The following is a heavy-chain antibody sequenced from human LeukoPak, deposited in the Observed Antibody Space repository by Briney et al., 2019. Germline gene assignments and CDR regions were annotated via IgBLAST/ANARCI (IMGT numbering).Heavy chain of an antibody. CDR1: GYTFTYYV. Sequence: ASVKVSCKTSGYTFTYYVISWVRQAPGQGLEWMGWINAYNGNTIDAQKFQGRATMTTDTSTSTAYMELRSLRSDDTAVYYCARGEKPYDYWGQGTLVSVSP. V-gene: IGHV1-18*01. J-gene: IGHJ4*02. CDR2: INAYNGNT. D-gene: IGHD1-26*01. CDR3: ARGEKPYDY.